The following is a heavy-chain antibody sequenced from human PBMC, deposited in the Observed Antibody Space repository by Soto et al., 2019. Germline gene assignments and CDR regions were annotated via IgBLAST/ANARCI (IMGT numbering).Heavy chain of an antibody. J-gene: IGHJ3*02. D-gene: IGHD3-3*01. Sequence: AASVKVSCKASGYTFTSYAMNWVRQAPGQGLEWMGWINTNTGNPTYAQGFTGRFVFSLDTSVSTAYLQICSLKAEDTAVYYCARGLSWEYYDFWSGYDPAAFDIWGQGTMVTVSS. CDR1: GYTFTSYA. V-gene: IGHV7-4-1*01. CDR3: ARGLSWEYYDFWSGYDPAAFDI. CDR2: INTNTGNP.